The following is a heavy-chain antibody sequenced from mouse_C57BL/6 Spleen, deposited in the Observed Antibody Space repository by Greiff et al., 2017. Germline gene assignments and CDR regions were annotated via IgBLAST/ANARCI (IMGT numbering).Heavy chain of an antibody. J-gene: IGHJ1*03. CDR3: ARNYYGSSYWYFDV. CDR2: IYPGSGNT. V-gene: IGHV1-76*01. D-gene: IGHD1-1*01. Sequence: QVQLKESGAELVRPGASVKLSCKASGYTFTDYYINWVKQRPGQGLEWIARIYPGSGNTYYTEKFTGKATLTAEKSSSTAYIHLSSLTSEDSAVYFCARNYYGSSYWYFDVWGTGTTSPYPQ. CDR1: GYTFTDYY.